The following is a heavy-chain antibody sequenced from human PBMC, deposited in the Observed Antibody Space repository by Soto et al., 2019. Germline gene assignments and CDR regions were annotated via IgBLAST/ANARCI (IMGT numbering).Heavy chain of an antibody. CDR3: AKVGFGLMVYGWFDP. J-gene: IGHJ5*02. CDR2: ISGSGGST. V-gene: IGHV3-23*01. Sequence: EVQLLESGGGLVQPGGSLRLSCAASGFTFSSYAMSWVRQAPGKGLEWVSAISGSGGSTYYADSVKGRFTISRDNSKNALYLQMNSLRAEDTAVYYCAKVGFGLMVYGWFDPWGQGTLVTVSS. D-gene: IGHD2-8*01. CDR1: GFTFSSYA.